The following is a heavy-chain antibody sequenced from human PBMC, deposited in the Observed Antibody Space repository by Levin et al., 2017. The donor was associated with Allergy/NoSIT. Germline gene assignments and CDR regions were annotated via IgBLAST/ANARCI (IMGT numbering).Heavy chain of an antibody. CDR3: AALGSVDY. J-gene: IGHJ4*02. D-gene: IGHD3-16*01. CDR1: GLSFPDYG. V-gene: IGHV3-30*05. Sequence: PGGSLRLSCTASGLSFPDYGVHWVRQAPDKGLEWVAIITSDGSHKYYADSVRGRFTISRDNSRNTLYLQMNSLRVEDTAVYFCAALGSVDYWGLGTLVTVSS. CDR2: ITSDGSHK.